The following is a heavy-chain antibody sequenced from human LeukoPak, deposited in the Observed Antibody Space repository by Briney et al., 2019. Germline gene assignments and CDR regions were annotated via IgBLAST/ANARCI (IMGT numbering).Heavy chain of an antibody. CDR3: ATLGGAYAYNYGFDY. Sequence: GGSLRLSCAASGFTFSEYYMSWIRQAPGKGPEWVSYISSGGSTIQYADSVKGRFTISRDNAKNSLYLQMNSLRAEDTAVYYCATLGGAYAYNYGFDYWGQGTLVTVSS. D-gene: IGHD5-24*01. J-gene: IGHJ4*02. CDR2: ISSGGSTI. CDR1: GFTFSEYY. V-gene: IGHV3-11*04.